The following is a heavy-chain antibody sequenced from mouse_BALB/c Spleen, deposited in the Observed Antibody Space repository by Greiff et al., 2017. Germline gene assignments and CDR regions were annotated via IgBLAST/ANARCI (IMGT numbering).Heavy chain of an antibody. D-gene: IGHD3-1*01. V-gene: IGHV14-3*02. CDR1: GFNIKDTY. CDR2: IDPANGNT. Sequence: VQLQQSGAELVKPGASVKLSCTASGFNIKDTYMHWVKQRPEQGLEWIGRIDPANGNTKYDPKFQGKATITADTSSNTAYLQLSSLTSEDTAVYYGAGGGGLPGDYWGQGTTLTVSS. J-gene: IGHJ2*01. CDR3: AGGGGLPGDY.